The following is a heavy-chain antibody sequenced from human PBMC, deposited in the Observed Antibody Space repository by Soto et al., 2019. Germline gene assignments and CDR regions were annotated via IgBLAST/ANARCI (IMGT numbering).Heavy chain of an antibody. CDR2: IVVGSGNT. V-gene: IGHV1-58*01. Sequence: ASVKVSCKASGFTFTRSAVQWVRQARGQRLEWIGWIVVGSGNTNYAQKFQERVTITRDMSTSTAYMELSSLRSEDTAVYYCAVPGLSYSGYYIDAFDIWGQGTMVTVSS. J-gene: IGHJ3*02. CDR3: AVPGLSYSGYYIDAFDI. D-gene: IGHD5-12*01. CDR1: GFTFTRSA.